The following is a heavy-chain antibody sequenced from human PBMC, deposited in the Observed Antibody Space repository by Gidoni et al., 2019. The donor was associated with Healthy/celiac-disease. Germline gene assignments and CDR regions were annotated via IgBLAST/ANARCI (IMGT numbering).Heavy chain of an antibody. CDR3: AKREYCSGGSCYDPFDY. D-gene: IGHD2-15*01. V-gene: IGHV3-23*01. CDR1: GFPFSSYA. Sequence: EVQLLESGGGLVQPGGSLRLCCAASGFPFSSYAMSWVRQAPGKGLEWVSAIRGRGGSTYYADAVKGRFTISRDNSKNTLYLQMNSLRAEDTAVYYCAKREYCSGGSCYDPFDYWGQGTLVTVSS. CDR2: IRGRGGST. J-gene: IGHJ4*02.